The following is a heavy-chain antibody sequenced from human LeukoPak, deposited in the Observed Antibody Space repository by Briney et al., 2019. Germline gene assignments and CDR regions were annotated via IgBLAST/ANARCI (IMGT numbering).Heavy chain of an antibody. J-gene: IGHJ4*02. CDR2: ISSSSSYI. D-gene: IGHD6-13*01. CDR1: GFTFDDYG. CDR3: ARDFSSSWYYFDY. V-gene: IGHV3-21*01. Sequence: GGSLRLSCAASGFTFDDYGMSWVRQAPGKGLEWVSSISSSSSYIYYADSVKGRFTISRDNAKNSLYLQMNSLRAEDTAVYYCARDFSSSWYYFDYWGQGTLVTVSS.